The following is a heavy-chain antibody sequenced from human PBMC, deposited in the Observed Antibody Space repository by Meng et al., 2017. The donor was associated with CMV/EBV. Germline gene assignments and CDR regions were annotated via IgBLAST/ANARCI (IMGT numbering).Heavy chain of an antibody. CDR2: ISYDGSNK. Sequence: QVQRVGSGGGVVQPGRSLRLSCAASGFTFRSYAMHWVRQAPGKGLEWVAVISYDGSNKYYADSVKGRFTISRDNSKNTLYLQMNSLRAEDTAVYYCAGYSEPDYWGQGTLVTVSS. V-gene: IGHV3-30-3*01. J-gene: IGHJ4*02. CDR3: AGYSEPDY. D-gene: IGHD2-15*01. CDR1: GFTFRSYA.